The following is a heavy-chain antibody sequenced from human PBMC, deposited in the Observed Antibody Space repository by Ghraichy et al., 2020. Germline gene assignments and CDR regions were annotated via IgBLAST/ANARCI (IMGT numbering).Heavy chain of an antibody. D-gene: IGHD1-1*01. V-gene: IGHV3-23*01. Sequence: GGSLRLSCAASGFTFSSYAMSWVRQAPGKGLEWVSAISGSGGSTYYADSVKGRFTISRDNSKNTLYLQMNSLRAEDTAVYYCAKDPLNLVRPTRNDYWGQGTLVTVSS. CDR3: AKDPLNLVRPTRNDY. J-gene: IGHJ4*02. CDR2: ISGSGGST. CDR1: GFTFSSYA.